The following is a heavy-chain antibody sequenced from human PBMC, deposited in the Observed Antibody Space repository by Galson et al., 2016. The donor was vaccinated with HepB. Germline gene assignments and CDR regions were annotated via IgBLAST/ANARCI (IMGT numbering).Heavy chain of an antibody. V-gene: IGHV3-33*01. CDR2: IWYDGSNK. Sequence: SLRLSCAASGFTFSDFGMHWVRQAPGKGLEWVALIWYDGSNKHYADSVKGRFTISRDNSKNTLYLQMNSLRAEDTAVYYRARPGYCSGSSCYVPFDIWGQGTMATVSS. D-gene: IGHD2-15*01. CDR3: ARPGYCSGSSCYVPFDI. J-gene: IGHJ3*02. CDR1: GFTFSDFG.